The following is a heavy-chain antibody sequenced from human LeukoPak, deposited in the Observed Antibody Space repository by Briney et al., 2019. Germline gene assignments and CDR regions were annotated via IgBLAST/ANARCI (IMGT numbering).Heavy chain of an antibody. Sequence: SETLTLTCTVSGCTISNYYRSWIRQPPGKGLEWVGDIYYSGSTNYTPSLKSRVTISRDTSKNHLSLQLNTLTAADTAVYYCARVPFYYGSGSYYIDDYFYGWGQGSLVTV. D-gene: IGHD3-10*01. J-gene: IGHJ4*02. CDR1: GCTISNYY. V-gene: IGHV4-59*01. CDR3: ARVPFYYGSGSYYIDDYFYG. CDR2: IYYSGST.